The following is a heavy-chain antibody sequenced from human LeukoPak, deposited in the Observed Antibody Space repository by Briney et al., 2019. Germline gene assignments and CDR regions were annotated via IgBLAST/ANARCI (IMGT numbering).Heavy chain of an antibody. D-gene: IGHD4-17*01. CDR1: GFTFSSFG. CDR3: ATGSHYGDCDFLRQFDY. Sequence: GGSLRLSCAASGFTFSSFGMHWVRQAPGKGLEWVAVISYDGSHKYYADSVKGRFTISRDNSKNTLYLQMNSLRAEDTAVYYCATGSHYGDCDFLRQFDYWGQGTLVTVSS. CDR2: ISYDGSHK. J-gene: IGHJ4*02. V-gene: IGHV3-30*03.